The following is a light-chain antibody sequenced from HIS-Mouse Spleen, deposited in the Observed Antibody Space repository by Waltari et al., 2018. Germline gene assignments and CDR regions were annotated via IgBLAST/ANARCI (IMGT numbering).Light chain of an antibody. V-gene: IGKV1-33*01. Sequence: DIQMTQSPSSLSASVGDRVTITCKASQDYSNYLTWYQQKPGKAPKLLIYDASNLETGVPSRFSGSGSGTDFTFTISSLQPEDIATYYCQQYDNLYTFGQGTKLEIK. J-gene: IGKJ2*01. CDR1: QDYSNY. CDR2: DAS. CDR3: QQYDNLYT.